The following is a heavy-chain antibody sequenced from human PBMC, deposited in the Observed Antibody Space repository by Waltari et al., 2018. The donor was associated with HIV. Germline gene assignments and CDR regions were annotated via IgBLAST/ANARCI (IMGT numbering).Heavy chain of an antibody. V-gene: IGHV4-34*01. CDR1: GGYFSGHY. J-gene: IGHJ5*02. Sequence: QVQLQQWGAGLLKTSETLSLTCAVYGGYFSGHYWSWIRQPTGKGREWIVQLNHSGSTNSTPSLKSLVTISLYTSKNQFSLKLISVTAADTAVYFCARGGPVRTAAGSNWFDPWGQGTLVTVSS. CDR3: ARGGPVRTAAGSNWFDP. D-gene: IGHD6-13*01. CDR2: LNHSGST.